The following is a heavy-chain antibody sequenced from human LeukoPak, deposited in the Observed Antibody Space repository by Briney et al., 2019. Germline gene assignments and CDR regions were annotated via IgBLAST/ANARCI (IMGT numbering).Heavy chain of an antibody. J-gene: IGHJ4*02. Sequence: ASVKVSCKASGYTFTSYYMHWVRQAPGQGLEWMGIINPSGGSTSYAQKFQGRVTMTRDMSTSTVYMELSSLRSDDTAVYYCASDLVGLIDYWGQGTLVTVSS. CDR2: INPSGGST. CDR1: GYTFTSYY. D-gene: IGHD2-15*01. V-gene: IGHV1-46*01. CDR3: ASDLVGLIDY.